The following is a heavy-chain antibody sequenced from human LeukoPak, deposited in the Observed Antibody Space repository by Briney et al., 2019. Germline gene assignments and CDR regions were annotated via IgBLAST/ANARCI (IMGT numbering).Heavy chain of an antibody. J-gene: IGHJ5*02. Sequence: SETLSLTCTVSGGSISSSSYYWGWIRQPPGKGLEWIGSIYYSGSTYYNPSLKSRVTISVDTSKNQFSLKLSSVTAADTAVYYCASPFRNRYCSSTSCYFTGFDPWGQGTLVTVSS. CDR2: IYYSGST. D-gene: IGHD2-2*01. V-gene: IGHV4-39*01. CDR3: ASPFRNRYCSSTSCYFTGFDP. CDR1: GGSISSSSYY.